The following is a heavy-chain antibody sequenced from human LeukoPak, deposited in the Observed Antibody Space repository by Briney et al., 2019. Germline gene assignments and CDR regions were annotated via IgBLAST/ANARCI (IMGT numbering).Heavy chain of an antibody. J-gene: IGHJ6*03. Sequence: GRSLRLSCAASGFTFDDYAMHWVRQAPGKGLEWVSGISWNSGSIGYADSVKGRFTISRDNAKNSLYLQMNSLRAEDMALYYCAKDFSRRGVVFRYYYMDVWGKGTTVTVSS. CDR2: ISWNSGSI. CDR3: AKDFSRRGVVFRYYYMDV. CDR1: GFTFDDYA. D-gene: IGHD3-3*01. V-gene: IGHV3-9*03.